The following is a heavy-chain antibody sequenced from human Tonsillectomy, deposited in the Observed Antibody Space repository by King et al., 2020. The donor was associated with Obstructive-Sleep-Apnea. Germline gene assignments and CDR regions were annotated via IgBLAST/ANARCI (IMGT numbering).Heavy chain of an antibody. V-gene: IGHV4-59*08. J-gene: IGHJ4*02. CDR3: ARHRGVEDYGGYGDYSDY. CDR2: MYYSGNT. CDR1: ADSISNYY. D-gene: IGHD5-12*01. Sequence: VQLQESGPGLVKPSETLSLTCTVSADSISNYYWSWIRQPPGKGLEWIGYMYYSGNTNYNHSLKSRVTISVDTSKIQFSLRLSSVTAADTAVYYCARHRGVEDYGGYGDYSDYWGQGTLVTVSS.